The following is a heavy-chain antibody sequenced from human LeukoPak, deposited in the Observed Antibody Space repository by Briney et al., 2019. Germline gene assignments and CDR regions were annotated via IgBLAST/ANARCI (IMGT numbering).Heavy chain of an antibody. J-gene: IGHJ4*02. CDR1: GGSISSYY. V-gene: IGHV4-4*07. CDR2: IYTSGST. CDR3: ARELSWFGELEVNFDY. D-gene: IGHD3-10*01. Sequence: SETLSLTCTVSGGSISSYYWSWIRQPAGKGLEWIARIYTSGSTNYNPSLKSRVTMSVDTSKNQFSLKLSSVTAADTAVYYCARELSWFGELEVNFDYWGQGTLVTVSS.